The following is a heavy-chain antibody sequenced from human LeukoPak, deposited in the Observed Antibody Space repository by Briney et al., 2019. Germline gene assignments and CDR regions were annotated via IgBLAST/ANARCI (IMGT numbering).Heavy chain of an antibody. V-gene: IGHV3-21*01. CDR1: GFSFISYW. D-gene: IGHD4-17*01. J-gene: IGHJ4*02. CDR2: ISSSSSYI. CDR3: TFSTVTTVGDY. Sequence: PGGSLRVSCAASGFSFISYWMHWVRQAPGKGLVWVSSISSSSSYIYYADSVKGRFTISRDNAKNSLYLQMNSLRAEDTAVYYCTFSTVTTVGDYWGQGTLVTVSS.